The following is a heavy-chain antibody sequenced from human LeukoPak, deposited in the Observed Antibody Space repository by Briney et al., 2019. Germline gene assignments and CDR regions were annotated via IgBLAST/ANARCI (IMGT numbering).Heavy chain of an antibody. D-gene: IGHD5-24*01. V-gene: IGHV5-51*01. CDR3: ARHLEENWFDP. J-gene: IGHJ5*02. CDR2: IYPGGSDT. CDR1: GYIFTSYW. Sequence: GASLKISCKGSGYIFTSYWIGWVRQLPGKGLEWMGIIYPGGSDTRYSPSFQGQVTISADKSISTAYLQWSSLKASDTAMHYCARHLEENWFDPWGQGTLVTVSS.